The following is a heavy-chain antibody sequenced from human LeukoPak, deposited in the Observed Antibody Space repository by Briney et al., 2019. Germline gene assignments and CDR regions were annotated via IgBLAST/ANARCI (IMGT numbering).Heavy chain of an antibody. CDR2: IYTSGST. Sequence: SQTLSLTCAGSGGSISSGSYYWSWIRQPAGKGLEWIGRIYTSGSTNYNPSLKSRVTISVDTSKNQFSLKLSSVTAADTAVYYCARDRGYDFWSGLFDYWGQGTLVTVSS. J-gene: IGHJ4*02. CDR3: ARDRGYDFWSGLFDY. D-gene: IGHD3-3*01. V-gene: IGHV4-61*02. CDR1: GGSISSGSYY.